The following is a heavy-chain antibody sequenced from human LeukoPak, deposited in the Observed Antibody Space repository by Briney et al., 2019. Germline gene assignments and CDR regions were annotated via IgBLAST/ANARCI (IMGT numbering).Heavy chain of an antibody. CDR2: IYSGGST. CDR1: GFTVSSNY. D-gene: IGHD2-15*01. J-gene: IGHJ6*02. CDR3: ARDSLLGYCSGGSCYRDYYYGMDV. Sequence: GVTLRLSCAASGFTVSSNYMSWVRQAPGKGLEWVSVIYSGGSTYYADSVKGRFTISRDNSKNTLYLQMNSLRAEDTAVYYCARDSLLGYCSGGSCYRDYYYGMDVWGQGTTVTVSS. V-gene: IGHV3-53*01.